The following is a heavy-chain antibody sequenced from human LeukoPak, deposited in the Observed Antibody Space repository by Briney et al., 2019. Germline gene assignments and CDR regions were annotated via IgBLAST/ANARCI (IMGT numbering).Heavy chain of an antibody. D-gene: IGHD3-10*01. CDR3: ARGFYYGSGSLSNWFDP. V-gene: IGHV1-8*01. CDR2: MNPNSGNT. J-gene: IGHJ5*02. Sequence: ASVKVSCKASGYTFTSYDINGVRQATGQGLEWMGGMNPNSGNTGYAQKFQGRVTMTRNTSISTAYMELSSLRSEDTAVYYCARGFYYGSGSLSNWFDPWGQGTLVTVSS. CDR1: GYTFTSYD.